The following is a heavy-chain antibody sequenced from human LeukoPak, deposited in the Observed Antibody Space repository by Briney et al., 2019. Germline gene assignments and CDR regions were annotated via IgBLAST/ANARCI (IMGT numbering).Heavy chain of an antibody. D-gene: IGHD2-21*02. V-gene: IGHV3-30*04. CDR2: ITYDGSKK. J-gene: IGHJ4*02. CDR3: ARAVYCGGDCYPPHLDY. CDR1: GFTFINHA. Sequence: PGGSLRLSCAASGFTFINHAMHWVRQAPGKGLEWVAGITYDGSKKYYPDSVKGRCTISRDNAKNSLYLQMNSLRAEDTAVYYCARAVYCGGDCYPPHLDYWGQGTLVTVSS.